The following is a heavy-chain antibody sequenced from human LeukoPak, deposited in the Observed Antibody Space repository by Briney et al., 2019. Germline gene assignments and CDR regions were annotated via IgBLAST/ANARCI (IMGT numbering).Heavy chain of an antibody. CDR3: AKTYYYDTSGYYSFPN. J-gene: IGHJ4*02. D-gene: IGHD3-22*01. V-gene: IGHV3-23*01. Sequence: GGCLRLSCAASGFTFSTYAMTWVRQAPGKGLEWVSSISSSGGNTYYADSMKGRFTIPRDNPKNTLYLQLNSLRVEDTDVYYCAKTYYYDTSGYYSFPNWGQGTQVTVS. CDR2: ISSSGGNT. CDR1: GFTFSTYA.